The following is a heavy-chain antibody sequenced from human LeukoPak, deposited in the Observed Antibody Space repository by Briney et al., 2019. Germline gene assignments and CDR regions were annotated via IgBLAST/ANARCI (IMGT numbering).Heavy chain of an antibody. V-gene: IGHV3-7*01. CDR1: GFTFRSYW. CDR3: ASPGDPTLATEYYYDSSGYYLPIGDAFDI. Sequence: GGSLRLSCAASGFTFRSYWMSWVRQAPGKGLEWVANINQGGSVKYYVDSVKGRFTISRDDAKNSLYVQMNSLRDEDTAVYYCASPGDPTLATEYYYDSSGYYLPIGDAFDIWGQGTMVTVSS. CDR2: INQGGSVK. D-gene: IGHD3-22*01. J-gene: IGHJ3*02.